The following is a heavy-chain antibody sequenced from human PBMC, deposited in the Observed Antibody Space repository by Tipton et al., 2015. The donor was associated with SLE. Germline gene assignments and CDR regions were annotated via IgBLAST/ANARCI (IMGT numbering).Heavy chain of an antibody. CDR1: GYSISSGYS. J-gene: IGHJ4*02. CDR3: ASSQYCSDSSCYSFDY. D-gene: IGHD2-2*02. CDR2: MFHGGST. Sequence: TLSLTCTVSGYSISSGYSWGWIRQPPGKGLEWIGSMFHGGSTYYNPSLKSRVTISVDTSKNQFSLKLSSVTAADTAVYHCASSQYCSDSSCYSFDYWGQGTLVTVSS. V-gene: IGHV4-38-2*02.